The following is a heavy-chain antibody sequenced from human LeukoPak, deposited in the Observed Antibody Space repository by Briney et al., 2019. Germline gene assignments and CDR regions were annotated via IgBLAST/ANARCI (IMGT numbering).Heavy chain of an antibody. V-gene: IGHV1-2*02. D-gene: IGHD3-10*01. CDR2: INPNNDDT. CDR3: VRIYRGPDY. Sequence: ASVKVSRKPSGYTFIHHYIHWVRQAPRQGLEWMGWINPNNDDTNYAEKFQGRVTMTTDTSISTVYMELTRLRSDDTAMYYCVRIYRGPDYWGQGTLVIVSS. J-gene: IGHJ4*02. CDR1: GYTFIHHY.